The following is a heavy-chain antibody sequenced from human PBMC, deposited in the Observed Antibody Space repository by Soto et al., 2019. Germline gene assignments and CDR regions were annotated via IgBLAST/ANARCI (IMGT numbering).Heavy chain of an antibody. CDR1: GGSVTMSSFS. J-gene: IGHJ5*02. V-gene: IGHV4-30-2*01. Sequence: LQLQESGSGLVQPSQTLSLPCALSGGSVTMSSFSWAWVRQPPGRGLQWIGYISHSGATSSDPTLKSRVTISRDRANNQCSLELTSVTAADTAVYYCASLDYYGSWLDPWGQGTLVTVSS. D-gene: IGHD1-26*01. CDR3: ASLDYYGSWLDP. CDR2: ISHSGAT.